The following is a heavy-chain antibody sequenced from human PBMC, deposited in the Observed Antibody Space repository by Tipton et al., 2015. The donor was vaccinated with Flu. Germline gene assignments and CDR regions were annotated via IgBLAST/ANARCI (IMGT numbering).Heavy chain of an antibody. D-gene: IGHD2-8*01. Sequence: GSLRLSCAASGFTFSNSWMHWVRQAPGKGLVWVSRIKSEGSTTGYAESVRGRFTISRDNAKNTLYLQMTTLRAEDSALYYCARDPGVDRHDWYFDLWGRGTLVTVSS. CDR3: ARDPGVDRHDWYFDL. V-gene: IGHV3-74*01. J-gene: IGHJ2*01. CDR2: IKSEGSTT. CDR1: GFTFSNSW.